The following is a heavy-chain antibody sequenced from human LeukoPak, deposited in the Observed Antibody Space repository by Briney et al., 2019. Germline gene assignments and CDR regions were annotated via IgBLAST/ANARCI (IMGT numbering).Heavy chain of an antibody. CDR1: GFTFSSYA. CDR2: ISYDGSNK. Sequence: GRSLRLSCAASGFTFSSYAMHWVRQAPGKGLEWVAVISYDGSNKYYADSVKGRFTISRDNSKNTLYLQMNSLRAEDTAVYYCARSLGVRGVLTRRGYFDYWGQGTLVTVSS. D-gene: IGHD3-10*01. J-gene: IGHJ4*02. V-gene: IGHV3-30*04. CDR3: ARSLGVRGVLTRRGYFDY.